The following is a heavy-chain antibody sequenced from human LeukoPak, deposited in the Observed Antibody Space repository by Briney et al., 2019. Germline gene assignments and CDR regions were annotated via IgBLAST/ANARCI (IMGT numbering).Heavy chain of an antibody. V-gene: IGHV3-23*01. CDR2: ITGSGGRT. J-gene: IGHJ4*02. CDR3: AKGRYSGSYTFDY. CDR1: GFTFSSYA. Sequence: PGGSLRLSCAASGFTFSSYAMNWVRQAPGKGLEWVSAITGSGGRTYYADSVKGRFTISRDNSKNTLYLQMNSLRAEDTAVYYCAKGRYSGSYTFDYWGQGTLVTVSS. D-gene: IGHD1-26*01.